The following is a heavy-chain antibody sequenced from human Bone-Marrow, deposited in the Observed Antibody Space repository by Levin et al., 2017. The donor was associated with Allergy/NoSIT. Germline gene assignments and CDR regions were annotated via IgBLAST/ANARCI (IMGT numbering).Heavy chain of an antibody. CDR2: ISSSSSYI. Sequence: GGSLRLSCAASGFTFSSYSMNWVRQAPGKGLEWVSSISSSSSYIYYADSVKGRFTISRDNAKNSLYLQMNSLRAEDTAVYYCARDNSGAGIPIYYYDSSGYYWPLFDYWGQGTLVTVSS. CDR1: GFTFSSYS. J-gene: IGHJ4*02. CDR3: ARDNSGAGIPIYYYDSSGYYWPLFDY. V-gene: IGHV3-21*01. D-gene: IGHD3-22*01.